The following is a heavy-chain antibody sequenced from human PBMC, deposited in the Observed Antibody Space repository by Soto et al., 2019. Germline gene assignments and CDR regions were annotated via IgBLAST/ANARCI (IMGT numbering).Heavy chain of an antibody. D-gene: IGHD6-19*01. J-gene: IGHJ5*02. CDR3: ARDTGITLAGTFDT. CDR2: ISAYNGNT. Sequence: ASVKVSCKASGYTFTSYGISWVRQAPGQGLEWMGWISAYNGNTNYAQKLQGRVTMTTDTSTSTAYMELRSLRSDDTAVYYCARDTGITLAGTFDTWGQGTLVTVSS. CDR1: GYTFTSYG. V-gene: IGHV1-18*01.